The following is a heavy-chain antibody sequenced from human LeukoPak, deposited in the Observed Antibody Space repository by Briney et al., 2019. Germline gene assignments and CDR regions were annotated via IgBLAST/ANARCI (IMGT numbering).Heavy chain of an antibody. D-gene: IGHD1-26*01. CDR1: GGSISSSSYY. V-gene: IGHV4-39*02. Sequence: ASETLSLTCTVSGGSISSSSYYWGWIRQPPGKGLEWIGSIYYSGSTYYNPSLKSRVTISVDTPKNQFSLKLSSVTAADTAVYYCARDSGSYLDYWGQGTLVTVSS. CDR2: IYYSGST. J-gene: IGHJ4*02. CDR3: ARDSGSYLDY.